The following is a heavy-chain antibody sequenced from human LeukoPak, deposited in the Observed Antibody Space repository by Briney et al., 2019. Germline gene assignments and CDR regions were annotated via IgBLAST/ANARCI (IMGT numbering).Heavy chain of an antibody. CDR3: ARSRGTIFGVVYYFDY. V-gene: IGHV1-69*04. CDR2: IIPILGIA. CDR1: GGTFSSYA. Sequence: GASVKVSCKASGGTFSSYAISWVRQAPGQGLEWMGRIIPILGIANYAQKFQGRVTITADKSTSTAYMELSRLRSDDTAVYYCARSRGTIFGVVYYFDYWGQGTLVTVSS. D-gene: IGHD3-3*01. J-gene: IGHJ4*02.